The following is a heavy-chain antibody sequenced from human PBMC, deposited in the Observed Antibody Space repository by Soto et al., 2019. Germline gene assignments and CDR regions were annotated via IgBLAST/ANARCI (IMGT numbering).Heavy chain of an antibody. Sequence: QVHLVQSGAEVKKPGASVKVSCKVSGHTLTELSMHWVRQAPGKGLEWMGGFDPEDGETISAQNFQGRVTLTEDTSTASTYLELSSLRSEDTAVYYCAAGGTRWLHPPFDYWGQGTLITISS. CDR1: GHTLTELS. J-gene: IGHJ4*02. CDR2: FDPEDGET. CDR3: AAGGTRWLHPPFDY. D-gene: IGHD1-1*01. V-gene: IGHV1-24*01.